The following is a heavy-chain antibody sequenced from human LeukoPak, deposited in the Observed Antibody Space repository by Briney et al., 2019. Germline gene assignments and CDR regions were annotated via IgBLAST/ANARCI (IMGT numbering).Heavy chain of an antibody. CDR1: GGSISSGDYY. V-gene: IGHV4-30-4*01. CDR3: ARGTSIKYGPADY. J-gene: IGHJ4*02. Sequence: SETLSLTCTVSGGSISSGDYYWSWIRQPPGKGLEWSGYIYYSGSTYYNPSLKSRVTISVDTSKKQFSLKLSSVTAADTAVYYCARGTSIKYGPADYWGQGTLVTVSS. D-gene: IGHD1-1*01. CDR2: IYYSGST.